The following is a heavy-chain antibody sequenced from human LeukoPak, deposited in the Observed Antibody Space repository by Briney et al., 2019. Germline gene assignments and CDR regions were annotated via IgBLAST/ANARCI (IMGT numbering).Heavy chain of an antibody. J-gene: IGHJ5*02. D-gene: IGHD6-13*01. Sequence: PSETLSLTCTVSGGSISSSSYYWGWIRQPPGKGLEWIGSVYSSGTTYYNPSLESRVSISVDTSKNHFSLRLSSVTAADTAVYYCARPGGYTSSWYRGENWFDPWGQGTLVTVSS. CDR1: GGSISSSSYY. CDR2: VYSSGTT. V-gene: IGHV4-39*02. CDR3: ARPGGYTSSWYRGENWFDP.